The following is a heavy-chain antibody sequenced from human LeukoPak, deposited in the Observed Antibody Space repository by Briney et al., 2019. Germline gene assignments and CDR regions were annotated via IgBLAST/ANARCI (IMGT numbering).Heavy chain of an antibody. D-gene: IGHD1-26*01. CDR1: GFTFSSYG. CDR2: ISYDGSNK. Sequence: GGSLRLSCAASGFTFSSYGMHWVRQAPGKGLEWVAVISYDGSNKYYAGSVKGRFTISRDNSKNTLYLQMNSLRAEDTAVYYCAKDRRSGSYVSDYWGQGTLVTVSS. J-gene: IGHJ4*02. V-gene: IGHV3-30*18. CDR3: AKDRRSGSYVSDY.